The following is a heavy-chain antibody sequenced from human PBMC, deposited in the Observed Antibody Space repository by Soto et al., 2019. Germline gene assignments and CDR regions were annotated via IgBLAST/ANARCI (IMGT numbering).Heavy chain of an antibody. CDR3: ARGSGWLDY. J-gene: IGHJ4*02. D-gene: IGHD6-19*01. CDR2: VFHTGNT. CDR1: GGSITFNF. V-gene: IGHV4-59*08. Sequence: QWQVQESGPGLVKPSETLSRTCTVSGGSITFNFWSRIRQPPGKGLEWIGYVFHTGNTDYNPSLKSRVTISVDTSKNRLSLKLDSVTAADTAVYYCARGSGWLDYWGQGTLVTVSS.